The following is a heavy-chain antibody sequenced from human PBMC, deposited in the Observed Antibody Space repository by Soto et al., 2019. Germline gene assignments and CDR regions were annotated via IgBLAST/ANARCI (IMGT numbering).Heavy chain of an antibody. Sequence: QVQLVQSGAEVKKPGASVKVSCKASGYTFTSYGITWVRQAPGQGLEWMGWISAYNGNTNYAQKLQGRVPMTTDTSTSTAYLELRSLSSGDTAVHYCAGDPGLRPAYWGQATLVTVSS. CDR2: ISAYNGNT. J-gene: IGHJ4*02. V-gene: IGHV1-18*01. CDR1: GYTFTSYG. D-gene: IGHD3-9*01. CDR3: AGDPGLRPAY.